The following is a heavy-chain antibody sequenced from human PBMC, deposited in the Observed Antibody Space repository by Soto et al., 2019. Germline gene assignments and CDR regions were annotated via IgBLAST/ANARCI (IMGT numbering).Heavy chain of an antibody. CDR2: IYHSGST. CDR1: GGSISSGGYS. V-gene: IGHV4-30-2*01. Sequence: ASETLSLTCAVSGGSISSGGYSWSWIRQPPGKGLEWIGYIYHSGSTYYNPSLKSRVTISVDRSKNQFSLKLSSVTAADTAVYYCARALGCSGSSCQLGDWFDPWGQGTLVTVSS. CDR3: ARALGCSGSSCQLGDWFDP. D-gene: IGHD2-15*01. J-gene: IGHJ5*02.